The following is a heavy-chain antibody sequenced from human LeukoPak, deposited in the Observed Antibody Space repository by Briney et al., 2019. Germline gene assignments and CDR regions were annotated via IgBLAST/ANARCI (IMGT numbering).Heavy chain of an antibody. J-gene: IGHJ3*02. CDR2: IIPIFGTA. V-gene: IGHV1-69*13. D-gene: IGHD2-2*01. Sequence: SVKVSCKASGGTFSSYAISWVRQAPGQGLEWMGGIIPIFGTANYAQKFQGRVAITADESTSTAYMELSSLRSEDTAVYYCARTPPYQLPSDDAFDIWGQGTMVTVSS. CDR1: GGTFSSYA. CDR3: ARTPPYQLPSDDAFDI.